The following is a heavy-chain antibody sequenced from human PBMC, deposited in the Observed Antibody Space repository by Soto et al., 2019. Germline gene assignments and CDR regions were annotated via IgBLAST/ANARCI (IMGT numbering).Heavy chain of an antibody. J-gene: IGHJ5*02. Sequence: GGSLRLSCAASGFTFRSFTMNWVRQAPGKGLEWVSTISSNSAYIYYTDALRGRFTISRDNAKNSLHLQMNSLRAEDTAVYYCTRDASRDSGARGWFDPWGPGTLVTVSS. CDR1: GFTFRSFT. V-gene: IGHV3-21*01. CDR3: TRDASRDSGARGWFDP. CDR2: ISSNSAYI. D-gene: IGHD6-25*01.